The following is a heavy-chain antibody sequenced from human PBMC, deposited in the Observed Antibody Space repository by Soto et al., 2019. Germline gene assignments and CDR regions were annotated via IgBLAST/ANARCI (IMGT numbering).Heavy chain of an antibody. J-gene: IGHJ6*02. CDR2: IIPIFGTA. CDR3: ASCSGGSCYYDYGMDV. D-gene: IGHD2-15*01. Sequence: QVQLVQSGAEVKKPGSSVKVTCKASGGTFSSYAISWVRQAPGQGLEWMGGIIPIFGTANYAQKFQGRVTITADKATSTADMELSSLRAEDTAVYYCASCSGGSCYYDYGMDVWGQGTTVTVSS. V-gene: IGHV1-69*06. CDR1: GGTFSSYA.